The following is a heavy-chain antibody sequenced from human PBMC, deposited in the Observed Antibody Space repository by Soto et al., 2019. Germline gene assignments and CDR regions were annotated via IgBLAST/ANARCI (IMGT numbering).Heavy chain of an antibody. CDR1: GGAFRYYA. CDR3: AASRGFYEAMDA. J-gene: IGHJ6*02. V-gene: IGHV1-69*01. Sequence: QVQLVQSGAEVKKPGSSVKVSCTASGGAFRYYAVSWVRQAPGQGLEWMGAVMPTFGAGVYAQKFQGRLTIFADESTNTAYLNVSSLTCEDAAIYYCAASRGFYEAMDAWGQGTTLTVSS. CDR2: VMPTFGAG. D-gene: IGHD3-22*01.